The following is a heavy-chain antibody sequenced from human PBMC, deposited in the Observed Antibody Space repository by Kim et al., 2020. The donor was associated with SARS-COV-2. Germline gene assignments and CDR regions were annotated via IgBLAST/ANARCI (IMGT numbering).Heavy chain of an antibody. CDR1: GFTFSNAW. CDR3: TTAVLCDSSGYYCSTTYFDY. J-gene: IGHJ4*02. Sequence: GGSLRLSCAASGFTFSNAWMSWVRQAPGKGLEWVGRIKSKTDGGTTDYAAPVKGRFTISRDDSKNTLYLQMNSLKTEDTAVYYCTTAVLCDSSGYYCSTTYFDYWGQGTLVTVSS. V-gene: IGHV3-15*01. CDR2: IKSKTDGGTT. D-gene: IGHD3-22*01.